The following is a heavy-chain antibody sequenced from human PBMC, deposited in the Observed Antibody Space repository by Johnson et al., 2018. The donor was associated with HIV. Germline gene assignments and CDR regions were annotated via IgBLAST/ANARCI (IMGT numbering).Heavy chain of an antibody. J-gene: IGHJ3*01. V-gene: IGHV3-23*04. Sequence: EVQLVESGGGVVQPGRSLRLSCAASGFTFSSYGMHWVRQAPGKGLEWVAAISRSGGSTYYADSVKGRFTISRDNFKNSVYLQMNSLRAEDTAVYYCAKDPPLATVVTPALWGQGTMVTVSS. CDR2: ISRSGGST. CDR1: GFTFSSYG. D-gene: IGHD4-23*01. CDR3: AKDPPLATVVTPAL.